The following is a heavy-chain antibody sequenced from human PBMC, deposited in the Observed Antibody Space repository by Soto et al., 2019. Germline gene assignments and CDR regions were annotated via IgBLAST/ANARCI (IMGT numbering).Heavy chain of an antibody. V-gene: IGHV3-33*01. J-gene: IGHJ3*02. CDR3: ARTEPRNAFDI. CDR1: GFTFSSYG. CDR2: IWYDGSNK. Sequence: GGSLRLSCAASGFTFSSYGMHWARQAPGKGLEWVAVIWYDGSNKYYADSVKGRFTISRDNSKNTLYLQMNSLRAEDTAVYYCARTEPRNAFDIWGQGTMVTVSS. D-gene: IGHD1-26*01.